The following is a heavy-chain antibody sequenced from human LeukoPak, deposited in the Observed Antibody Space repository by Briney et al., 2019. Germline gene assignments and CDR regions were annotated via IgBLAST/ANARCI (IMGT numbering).Heavy chain of an antibody. V-gene: IGHV3-30*02. CDR1: GFTFSIYG. CDR3: AKDGYGGNSGSDY. Sequence: GGSLRLSCAASGFTFSIYGMHWVRQAPGKGLEWVAFIRYEGSNKYYAASVKGRFTISRDNSKNTLYLTMNSLRDEDTAVYSCAKDGYGGNSGSDYWGQGTLVTVSS. J-gene: IGHJ4*02. D-gene: IGHD4-23*01. CDR2: IRYEGSNK.